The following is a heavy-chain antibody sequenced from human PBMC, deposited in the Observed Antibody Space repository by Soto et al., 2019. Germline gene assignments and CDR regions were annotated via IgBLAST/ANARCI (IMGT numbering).Heavy chain of an antibody. CDR3: AKNQWELVY. Sequence: GGSLRLSCAASGFTFSTYAMSWVRQAPGKGLEWVSAISSGGDTYYTDSVKGRFTISRDNSKNTLYLQMNSLRAEDTAVYYCAKNQWELVYWGQGTLVTV. D-gene: IGHD1-26*01. CDR2: ISSGGDT. J-gene: IGHJ4*02. CDR1: GFTFSTYA. V-gene: IGHV3-23*01.